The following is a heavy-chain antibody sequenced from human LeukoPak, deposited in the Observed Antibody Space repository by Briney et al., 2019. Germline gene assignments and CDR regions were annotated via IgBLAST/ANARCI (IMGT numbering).Heavy chain of an antibody. J-gene: IGHJ4*02. CDR2: ISESGDTT. CDR3: AKQWVDC. V-gene: IGHV3-23*01. D-gene: IGHD1-26*01. Sequence: PGGSLRLSCAASGFTFSNYAMNWVRQAPGKGLEWVSSISESGDTTHYADSVKGRFTISRDNAQNTLYLQMSTLRAEDTALYYCAKQWVDCWGQGTLVTVS. CDR1: GFTFSNYA.